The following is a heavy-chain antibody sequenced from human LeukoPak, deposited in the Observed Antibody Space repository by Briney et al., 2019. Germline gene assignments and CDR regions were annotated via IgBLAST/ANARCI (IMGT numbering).Heavy chain of an antibody. Sequence: SQTLSLTCTVSGGSISSGSYYWSWIRQPAGKGMEWIVRIYTSGSTNYNPSLKSRVTISVDTSKNQFSLKPSSVTAADTAVYYCARGSPLWFGELLSWWFDPWGQGTLVTVSS. J-gene: IGHJ5*02. D-gene: IGHD3-10*01. CDR3: ARGSPLWFGELLSWWFDP. CDR2: IYTSGST. CDR1: GGSISSGSYY. V-gene: IGHV4-61*02.